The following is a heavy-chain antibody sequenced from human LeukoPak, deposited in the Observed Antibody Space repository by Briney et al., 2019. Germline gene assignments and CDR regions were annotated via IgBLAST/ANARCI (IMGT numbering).Heavy chain of an antibody. CDR2: INPNSGGT. Sequence: ASVKVSCKASGYTFTGYYMHWVRQAPGQGLEWMGWINPNSGGTNYAQKFQGRVTMTRDTSISTAYMELSRLRSDDTAVYYCARDRVPGIASNWFDPWGQGTLVTVSS. J-gene: IGHJ5*02. CDR1: GYTFTGYY. V-gene: IGHV1-2*02. D-gene: IGHD6-13*01. CDR3: ARDRVPGIASNWFDP.